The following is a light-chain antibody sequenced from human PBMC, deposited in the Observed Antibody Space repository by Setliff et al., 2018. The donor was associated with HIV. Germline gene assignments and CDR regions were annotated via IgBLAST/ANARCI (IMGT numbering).Light chain of an antibody. CDR3: CSYASSGSLV. Sequence: QSVLTQPASVSGSPGQSITISCTGTSSDVGSYNFVSWYQQHPGKAPKLILYEVSKWPSGVSNHFSGSKSGNTASLTISGLQTEDEAEYYCCSYASSGSLVIGTGTKVTVL. J-gene: IGLJ1*01. CDR2: EVS. CDR1: SSDVGSYNF. V-gene: IGLV2-23*02.